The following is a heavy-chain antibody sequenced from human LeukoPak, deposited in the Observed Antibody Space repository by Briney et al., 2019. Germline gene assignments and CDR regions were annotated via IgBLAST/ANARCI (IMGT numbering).Heavy chain of an antibody. J-gene: IGHJ5*02. CDR1: GFTFSTYA. Sequence: PGGSLRLSCAASGFTFSTYAMSWVRQAPGKGLEWVSSISSSSSYIYYVDSVKGRFAISRDNAKNSLYLQMNSLRAEDTAVYYCARPISGSYSNWFDPWGQGTLVTVSS. V-gene: IGHV3-21*01. D-gene: IGHD1-26*01. CDR3: ARPISGSYSNWFDP. CDR2: ISSSSSYI.